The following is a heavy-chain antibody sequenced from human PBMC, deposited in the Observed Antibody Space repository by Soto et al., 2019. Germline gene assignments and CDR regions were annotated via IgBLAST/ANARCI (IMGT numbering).Heavy chain of an antibody. CDR2: IYYSGST. D-gene: IGHD2-21*02. CDR3: ARDLGDIRDC. J-gene: IGHJ4*02. V-gene: IGHV4-39*07. Sequence: SETLSLTCTVSGGSISSSSYYWGWIRQPPGKGLEWIGSIYYSGSTNYNPSLKSRVTISVDTSKNQFSLKLSSVTAADTAVYYCARDLGDIRDCWGQGTLVTVSS. CDR1: GGSISSSSYY.